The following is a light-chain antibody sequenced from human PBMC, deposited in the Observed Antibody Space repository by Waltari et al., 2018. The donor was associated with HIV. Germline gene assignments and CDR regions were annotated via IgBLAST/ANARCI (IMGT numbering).Light chain of an antibody. J-gene: IGLJ3*02. Sequence: QSVLTQPPSVSGAPGQRVTISCTGGGSNIGAGYDVRWYQPLPASAPKLLIFGSTKPPLGVPDRFSGSKSDTSASLAITALQAEDEADYYCQSYDSSLSSVLFGGGTKLTVL. CDR2: GST. CDR1: GSNIGAGYD. V-gene: IGLV1-40*01. CDR3: QSYDSSLSSVL.